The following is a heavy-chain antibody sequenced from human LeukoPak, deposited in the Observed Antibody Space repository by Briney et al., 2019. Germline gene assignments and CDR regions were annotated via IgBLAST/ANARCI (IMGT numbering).Heavy chain of an antibody. Sequence: HPGGSLRVSCAAFSGYWMTWVRQAPGKGLEWVANIKQDGSEKYYVDSVKGRFTISRDNAKNSVFLQTNSLRAEDTAVYYCARINSGRHLGDAFDIWGQGTTVTVSS. CDR3: ARINSGRHLGDAFDI. CDR1: SGYW. D-gene: IGHD1-26*01. V-gene: IGHV3-7*01. CDR2: IKQDGSEK. J-gene: IGHJ3*02.